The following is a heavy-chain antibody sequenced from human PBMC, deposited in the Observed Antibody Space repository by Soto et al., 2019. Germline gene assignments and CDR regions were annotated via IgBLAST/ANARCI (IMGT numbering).Heavy chain of an antibody. D-gene: IGHD6-13*01. Sequence: GFPGLGCAAAGLCFSSSWVCWVRQAPGKGLEWVANIKQYGSDKYYVDSVKGRFTISRDNAKNSLYLQMNSLRAEDTDVYYCATSAAAPGNYWGQGTLVTGSS. CDR3: ATSAAAPGNY. CDR1: GLCFSSSW. CDR2: IKQYGSDK. J-gene: IGHJ4*02. V-gene: IGHV3-7*01.